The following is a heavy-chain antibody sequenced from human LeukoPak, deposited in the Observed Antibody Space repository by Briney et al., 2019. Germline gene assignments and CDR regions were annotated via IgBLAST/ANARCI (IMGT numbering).Heavy chain of an antibody. Sequence: PGGSLRLSCAASGFTFSDHYMDWVRQAPGKGLEWVGRTRNKANSYTTEYAASVKGRFTISRDDSKNSLYLQMNSLKTEDTAVYYCARVVFCSTSCQNDYWGQGTLVTVSS. V-gene: IGHV3-72*01. CDR1: GFTFSDHY. J-gene: IGHJ4*02. CDR3: ARVVFCSTSCQNDY. CDR2: TRNKANSYTT. D-gene: IGHD2-2*01.